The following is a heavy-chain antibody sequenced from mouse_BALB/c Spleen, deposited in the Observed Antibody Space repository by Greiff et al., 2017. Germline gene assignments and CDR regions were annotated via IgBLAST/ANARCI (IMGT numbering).Heavy chain of an antibody. Sequence: EVMLVESGGGLVQPGGSRKLSCAASGFTFSSFGMHWVRQAPEKGLEWVAYISSGSSTIYYADTVKGRFTISRDNPKNTLFLQMTSLRSEDTAMYYCARRGLGPYYAMDYWGQGTSVTVSS. CDR3: ARRGLGPYYAMDY. J-gene: IGHJ4*01. V-gene: IGHV5-17*02. CDR1: GFTFSSFG. D-gene: IGHD4-1*01. CDR2: ISSGSSTI.